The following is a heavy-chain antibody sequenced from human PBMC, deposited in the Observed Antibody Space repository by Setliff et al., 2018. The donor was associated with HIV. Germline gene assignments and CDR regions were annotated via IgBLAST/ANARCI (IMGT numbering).Heavy chain of an antibody. Sequence: ASVKVSCKASGYTFTSYYMHWVRQAPGQGLEWMGIINPSGGSTSYAQKFQGRVTMTRDTSTSTVYMELSSLRSEDTAVYYCARAYDRYCSSTSCYEWFDPWGQGTLVTVPS. V-gene: IGHV1-46*01. D-gene: IGHD2-2*01. CDR1: GYTFTSYY. CDR2: INPSGGST. CDR3: ARAYDRYCSSTSCYEWFDP. J-gene: IGHJ5*02.